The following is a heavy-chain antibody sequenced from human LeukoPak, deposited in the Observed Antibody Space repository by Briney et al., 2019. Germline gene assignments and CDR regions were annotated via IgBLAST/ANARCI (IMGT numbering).Heavy chain of an antibody. V-gene: IGHV3-7*03. J-gene: IGHJ3*02. CDR2: INQDGSEK. D-gene: IGHD2-15*01. CDR1: GFTFNSYW. Sequence: PGGSLRLSCAASGFTFNSYWMTWVRQAPGKGLEWVANINQDGSEKYYVDSVKGRFTISRDNAKNSLSLQMNSLRAEDTAVYYCAKDSERVFVAGAFDIWGQGTMVTVSS. CDR3: AKDSERVFVAGAFDI.